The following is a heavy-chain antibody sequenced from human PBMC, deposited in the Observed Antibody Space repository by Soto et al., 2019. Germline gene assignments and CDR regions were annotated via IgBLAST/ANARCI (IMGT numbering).Heavy chain of an antibody. CDR1: GYSFTNYG. CDR2: ISAFNGNT. D-gene: IGHD6-19*01. CDR3: ARDRGVAPPVAGNTHYYYYMDV. V-gene: IGHV1-18*01. J-gene: IGHJ6*03. Sequence: QDQLLQSGAEVKKPGASVTVSCKASGYSFTNYGITWVRQAPVQGLEWMGWISAFNGNTHYAQKLQGRVTMTTDASTSTAYMQLRSLRSDDTAVYYCARDRGVAPPVAGNTHYYYYMDVWGKGTTVTVSS.